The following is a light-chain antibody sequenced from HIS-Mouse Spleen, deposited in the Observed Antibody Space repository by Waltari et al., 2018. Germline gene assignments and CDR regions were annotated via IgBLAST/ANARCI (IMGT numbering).Light chain of an antibody. J-gene: IGKJ2*01. Sequence: DIQMTQSPSTLSASVGDRVTIPCRASQSISSWLAWYLQKPGKAPKLLIYKASSLESGVPSRFSGSGSGTEFTLTISSLQPDDFATYYCQQYNSYSYTFGQGTKLEIK. V-gene: IGKV1-5*03. CDR3: QQYNSYSYT. CDR2: KAS. CDR1: QSISSW.